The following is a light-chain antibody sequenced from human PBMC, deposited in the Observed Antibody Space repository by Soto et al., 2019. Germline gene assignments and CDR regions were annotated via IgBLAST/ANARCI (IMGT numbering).Light chain of an antibody. CDR2: DVD. J-gene: IGLJ2*01. V-gene: IGLV2-11*01. CDR3: CSYADTYVE. Sequence: QSALTQPRSVSGSPGQSVAISCTGISNYIGPYNYVSWYQQHPGKAPTLIIYDVDKRPSGVPYRFSGSKSGDTASLTISGLQPDDEADYYCCSYADTYVELGGGTKLTVL. CDR1: SNYIGPYNY.